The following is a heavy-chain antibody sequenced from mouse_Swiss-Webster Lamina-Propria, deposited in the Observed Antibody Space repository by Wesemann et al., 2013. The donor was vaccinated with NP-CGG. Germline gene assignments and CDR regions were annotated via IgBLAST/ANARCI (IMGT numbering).Heavy chain of an antibody. D-gene: IGHD2-10*02. CDR1: GYAFSSSW. V-gene: IGHV1-82*01. CDR2: IYPGDGDT. CDR3: ARQYGNYVDY. Sequence: QVQLQQSGPELVKPGASVKISCKASGYAFSSSWMNWVKQRPGQGLEWIGRIYPGDGDTNYNGKFKGKATLTADKSSSTAYMQLSSLTSVDSAVYFCARQYGNYVDYWGQGTTLTVSS. J-gene: IGHJ2*01.